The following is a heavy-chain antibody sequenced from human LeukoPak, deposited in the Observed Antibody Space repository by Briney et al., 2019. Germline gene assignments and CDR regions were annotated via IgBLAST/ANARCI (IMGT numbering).Heavy chain of an antibody. V-gene: IGHV3-23*01. J-gene: IGHJ4*02. CDR1: GFTFSIND. CDR2: SSVSGGAT. D-gene: IGHD6-19*01. Sequence: GGSLRVSCAASGFTFSINDMSWVRQAPGRGLEWVSVSSVSGGATYYADSVKGRFTISRDNSKNTLYLQMNSLRAEDTAVYYCAKGGWLEYWGQGTLVTVSS. CDR3: AKGGWLEY.